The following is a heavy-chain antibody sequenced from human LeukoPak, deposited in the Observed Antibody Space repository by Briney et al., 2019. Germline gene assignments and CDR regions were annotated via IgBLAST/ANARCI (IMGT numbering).Heavy chain of an antibody. J-gene: IGHJ6*03. D-gene: IGHD1-26*01. CDR2: INTNTGNP. CDR3: SRRSIVQQMDV. Sequence: ASVTVSFTASGYTFTNHSINWVRQAPGQGLEYMGWINTNTGNPTYAQAFTGRIVFSFATSVSTAYLQIRSLRPEDPAVYFCSRRSIVQQMDVWGKGTKVIV. V-gene: IGHV7-4-1*02. CDR1: GYTFTNHS.